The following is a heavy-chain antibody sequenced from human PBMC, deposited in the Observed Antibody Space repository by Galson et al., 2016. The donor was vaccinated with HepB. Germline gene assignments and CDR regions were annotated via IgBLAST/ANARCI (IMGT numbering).Heavy chain of an antibody. D-gene: IGHD3-16*01. J-gene: IGHJ4*02. Sequence: SLRLSCADSGFTSSNHWMCWVRQAPGKGLEWVAGISQDGGKKDYLESVKGRFTISRDNAKNSLYLQMDNLRAEHTAVYYCARIIRPFAEFDSWGQGTLVTVAA. V-gene: IGHV3-7*01. CDR1: GFTSSNHW. CDR2: ISQDGGKK. CDR3: ARIIRPFAEFDS.